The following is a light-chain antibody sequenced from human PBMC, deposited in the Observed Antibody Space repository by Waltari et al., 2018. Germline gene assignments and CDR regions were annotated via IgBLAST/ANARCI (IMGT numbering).Light chain of an antibody. V-gene: IGLV1-44*01. J-gene: IGLJ2*01. CDR3: AAWDDSLNALV. CDR2: SDN. Sequence: QSVLTQPPSASGTPGQRVTIPCSGSSSNIGSNTVNWYQQLPGTAPKLLFYSDNQRPSGVPDRFSGSKSGTSASLAISGLQSEDEADYYCAAWDDSLNALVFGGGTKLTVL. CDR1: SSNIGSNT.